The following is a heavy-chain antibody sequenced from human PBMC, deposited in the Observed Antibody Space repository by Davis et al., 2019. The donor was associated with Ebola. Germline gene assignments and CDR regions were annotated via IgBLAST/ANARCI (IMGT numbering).Heavy chain of an antibody. Sequence: GESLKISCKGSGYSFTSYWIGWVRQMPGKGLEWMGIIYPGDSDTRYSPSFQGQVTISADKSISTAYLQWSSLKASDTAMYYCARRVGYCSGGSCYASWFDPWGQGTLVTVSS. CDR2: IYPGDSDT. D-gene: IGHD2-15*01. V-gene: IGHV5-51*01. J-gene: IGHJ5*02. CDR3: ARRVGYCSGGSCYASWFDP. CDR1: GYSFTSYW.